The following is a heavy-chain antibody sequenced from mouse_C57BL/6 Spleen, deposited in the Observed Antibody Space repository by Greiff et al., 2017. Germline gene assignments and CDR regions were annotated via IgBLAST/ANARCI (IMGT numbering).Heavy chain of an antibody. CDR3: ARADYYGSSYFDY. D-gene: IGHD1-1*01. J-gene: IGHJ2*01. Sequence: EVKLQESGPGLVKPSQSLSLTCSVTGYSITSGYYWNWIRQFPGNKLEWMGYISYDGSNNYNPSLKNRISITRDTSKNQFVLKLNSVTTEDTATYYCARADYYGSSYFDYWGQGTTLTVSS. CDR1: GYSITSGYY. CDR2: ISYDGSN. V-gene: IGHV3-6*01.